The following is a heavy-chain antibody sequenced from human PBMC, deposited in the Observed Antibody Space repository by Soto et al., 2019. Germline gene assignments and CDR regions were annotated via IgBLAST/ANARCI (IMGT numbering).Heavy chain of an antibody. CDR3: ARGCVAARKGRWFDP. J-gene: IGHJ5*02. V-gene: IGHV4-59*01. CDR2: IHYSGST. CDR1: GGSISSYY. Sequence: SETLSLTCTVSGGSISSYYWGWIRQPPGKGLEWIGYIHYSGSTNYNPSLRSRVTISVDTPKNQFSLKVNSLTAADTAIYYCARGCVAARKGRWFDPWGQGTLVTVAS. D-gene: IGHD6-6*01.